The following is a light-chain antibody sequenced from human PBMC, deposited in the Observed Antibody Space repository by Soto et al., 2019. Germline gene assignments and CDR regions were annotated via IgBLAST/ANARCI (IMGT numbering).Light chain of an antibody. CDR2: TAS. V-gene: IGKV1-6*01. Sequence: AIQMTQSPSSLSASVGDRVTITCRASQGIRNDLGWYQQKPGKAPKLLIYTASTLQSGVPSRFSCSGSGTDFTLTIASLQSEDFATYCCQQYYSFPPTFGQGTKVDI. J-gene: IGKJ1*01. CDR3: QQYYSFPPT. CDR1: QGIRND.